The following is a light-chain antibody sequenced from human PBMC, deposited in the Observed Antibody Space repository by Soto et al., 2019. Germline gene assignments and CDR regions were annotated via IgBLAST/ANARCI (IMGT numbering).Light chain of an antibody. Sequence: EVVSTQSPATLSVSPGERATLSCRASESVSSNLAWYQQKPGQGPRLLIYGASTRATGIPARFSGSGSGTEFTLTVSSLQSEDFAVYYCQQYDNWLTFGGGTKVDIK. J-gene: IGKJ4*01. CDR2: GAS. V-gene: IGKV3-15*01. CDR3: QQYDNWLT. CDR1: ESVSSN.